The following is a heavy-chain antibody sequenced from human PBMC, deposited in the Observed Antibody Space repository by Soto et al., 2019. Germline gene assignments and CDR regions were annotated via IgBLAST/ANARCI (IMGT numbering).Heavy chain of an antibody. CDR3: ARHTAGYSSGRDYYGMDV. D-gene: IGHD6-19*01. V-gene: IGHV5-51*01. Sequence: EFLKISFTGYGYSFTSYWIGWVRQIPGKGLEWMGIIYPGDSDTRYSPSFQGQVTISADKSISTAYLQWSSLKASDTAMYYCARHTAGYSSGRDYYGMDVWGQGTTVTVSS. J-gene: IGHJ6*02. CDR1: GYSFTSYW. CDR2: IYPGDSDT.